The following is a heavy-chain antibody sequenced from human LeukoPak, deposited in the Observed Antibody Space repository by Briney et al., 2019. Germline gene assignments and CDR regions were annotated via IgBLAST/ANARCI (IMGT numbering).Heavy chain of an antibody. CDR2: NYYSGST. Sequence: PSETLSLTCTVSGGSISSYYWSWIRQPPGKGLERIGYNYYSGSTNYNPSLKSRVTISVDTSKNQFSLKLSSVTAADTAVYYCTRVATYTSGAFDYWGQGTLVTVSS. CDR1: GGSISSYY. D-gene: IGHD5-18*01. CDR3: TRVATYTSGAFDY. V-gene: IGHV4-59*01. J-gene: IGHJ4*02.